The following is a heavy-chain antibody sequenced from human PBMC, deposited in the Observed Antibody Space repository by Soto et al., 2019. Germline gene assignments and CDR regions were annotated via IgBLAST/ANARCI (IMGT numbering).Heavy chain of an antibody. Sequence: EVQLVQSGAEVKKPGESLRISCKGSGYSFTSYWISWVRQMPGKGLEWMGRIYPSDSYTNYSPSFQGHVTISADKSISTNYRQWSSVKASDNAMYYCAREMIVVATYSDRYAFDIWGQGTMVTVSS. CDR1: GYSFTSYW. V-gene: IGHV5-10-1*03. CDR2: IYPSDSYT. CDR3: AREMIVVATYSDRYAFDI. J-gene: IGHJ3*02. D-gene: IGHD3-22*01.